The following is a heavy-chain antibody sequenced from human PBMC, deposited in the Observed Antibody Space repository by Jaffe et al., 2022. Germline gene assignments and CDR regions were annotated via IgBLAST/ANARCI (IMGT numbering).Heavy chain of an antibody. Sequence: QVQLVQSGAEVREPGASVKASCKTSGYTFNSFRIHWVRQAPGQGLEWMGSVWPVDGNTQYSQKFQDRVTISRDSSTTTAYMELRSLTYEDTAVYYCARDWGDEGGAKKYSRFDFWGQGTLVIVSS. D-gene: IGHD2-21*01. CDR1: GYTFNSFR. CDR3: ARDWGDEGGAKKYSRFDF. J-gene: IGHJ4*02. V-gene: IGHV1-3*01. CDR2: VWPVDGNT.